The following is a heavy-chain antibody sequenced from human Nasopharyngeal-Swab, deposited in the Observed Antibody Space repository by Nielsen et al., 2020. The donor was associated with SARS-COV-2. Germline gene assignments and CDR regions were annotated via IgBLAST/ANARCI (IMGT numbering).Heavy chain of an antibody. J-gene: IGHJ4*02. D-gene: IGHD5-18*01. CDR3: ARHVDTAMVTLGY. Sequence: VRQMHGKGLEWMEIIYPGDSDTRYSPSFQGQVTISADKSISTAYLQWSSLKASDTAMYYCARHVDTAMVTLGYWGQGTLVTVSS. V-gene: IGHV5-51*01. CDR2: IYPGDSDT.